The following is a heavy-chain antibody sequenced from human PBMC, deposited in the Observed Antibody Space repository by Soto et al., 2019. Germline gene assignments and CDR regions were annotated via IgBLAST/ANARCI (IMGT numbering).Heavy chain of an antibody. V-gene: IGHV4-39*01. CDR3: ARRGNRYHDAFDI. Sequence: QLQLQESGPGLVKPSETLSLTCTVSGGSISSSSYYWGWIRQPPGKGLEWIGSIYYSGSTYYNPSLKSRVTISVDTSKNQFSLKLSSVTAADTAVYYCARRGNRYHDAFDIWGQGTMVTVSS. CDR1: GGSISSSSYY. J-gene: IGHJ3*02. CDR2: IYYSGST. D-gene: IGHD1-1*01.